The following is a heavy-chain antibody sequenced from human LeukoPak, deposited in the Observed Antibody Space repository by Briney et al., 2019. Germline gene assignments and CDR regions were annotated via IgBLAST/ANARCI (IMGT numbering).Heavy chain of an antibody. J-gene: IGHJ3*02. Sequence: SETLSLTCTVSGGSISSYYWSWIRQPPGKGLEWIGYIYYSGGTNYNPCLKSRVTISVDTSKNQFSLKLSSVTAADTAVYYCARGTIRADAFDIWGQGTMVTVSS. D-gene: IGHD5-24*01. CDR1: GGSISSYY. CDR2: IYYSGGT. V-gene: IGHV4-59*01. CDR3: ARGTIRADAFDI.